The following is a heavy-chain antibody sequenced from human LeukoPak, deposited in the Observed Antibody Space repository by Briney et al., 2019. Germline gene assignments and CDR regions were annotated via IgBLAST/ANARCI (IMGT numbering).Heavy chain of an antibody. CDR2: ISGSGDTI. D-gene: IGHD3-10*01. V-gene: IGHV3-11*01. J-gene: IGHJ4*02. CDR3: ARVRGSSGD. CDR1: GFTFSEYQ. Sequence: GGSLRLSCAASGFTFSEYQMSWIRQAPGKGLEWLSHISGSGDTIYYADSVKGRFTISRDNAKNSLFLQMSSLRAEDMAVYYCARVRGSSGDWGQGTLVTVSP.